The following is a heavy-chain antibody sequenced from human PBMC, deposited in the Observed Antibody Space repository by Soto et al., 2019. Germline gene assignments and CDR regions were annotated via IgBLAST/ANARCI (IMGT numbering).Heavy chain of an antibody. CDR2: IIPIFGTA. Sequence: SVKVSCKASGGTFSSYAISWVRQAPGQGLEWMGGIIPIFGTANYAQKFQGRVTITADESTSTAYMELSSLRSEDTAVYYCTWENYYDSSGYPPACGQGTLVTVSS. J-gene: IGHJ5*02. CDR1: GGTFSSYA. V-gene: IGHV1-69*13. D-gene: IGHD3-22*01. CDR3: TWENYYDSSGYPPA.